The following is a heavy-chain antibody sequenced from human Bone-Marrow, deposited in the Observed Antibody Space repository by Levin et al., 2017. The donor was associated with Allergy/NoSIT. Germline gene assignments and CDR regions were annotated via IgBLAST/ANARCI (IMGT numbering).Heavy chain of an antibody. V-gene: IGHV3-23*01. CDR3: AKDAILADIMGRTHY. CDR2: ISDDGGST. J-gene: IGHJ4*02. Sequence: GGSLRLSCAASGFTFSSYAMTWVRQAPGKGLEWVSTISDDGGSTYYADSVKGRFTISRDNSKKTLYLQISSLRADDTAVYYCAKDAILADIMGRTHYWGQGTLVTVSS. D-gene: IGHD6-19*01. CDR1: GFTFSSYA.